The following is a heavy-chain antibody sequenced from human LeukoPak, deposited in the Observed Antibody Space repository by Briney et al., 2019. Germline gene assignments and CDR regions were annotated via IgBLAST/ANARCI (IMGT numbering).Heavy chain of an antibody. Sequence: GGSLRLSCAASGFTFSSYAMHWVRQAPGKGLEWVAVISHDGSNKYYADSVKGRFTISRDNSKNTLFLQMNSLRAKDTAVYYCARVMATISQDYFDFWGQGTLVTVSS. V-gene: IGHV3-30*04. J-gene: IGHJ4*02. D-gene: IGHD5-24*01. CDR3: ARVMATISQDYFDF. CDR1: GFTFSSYA. CDR2: ISHDGSNK.